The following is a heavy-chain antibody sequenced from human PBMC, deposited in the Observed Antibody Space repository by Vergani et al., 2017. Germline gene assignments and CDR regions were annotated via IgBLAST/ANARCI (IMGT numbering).Heavy chain of an antibody. D-gene: IGHD6-19*01. J-gene: IGHJ3*02. CDR3: ARGRYSSGWYNALDI. CDR1: GFTFNSYW. CDR2: INSDGSST. V-gene: IGHV3-74*01. Sequence: EVQLVESGGGLVQPGGSLRLSCAASGFTFNSYWMHWVRHAPGKGLVWVSRINSDGSSTRYDDSVKGRFTISRDNAKNTLFLQMNSLRAEDTAVYYCARGRYSSGWYNALDIWGQGTMVTVSS.